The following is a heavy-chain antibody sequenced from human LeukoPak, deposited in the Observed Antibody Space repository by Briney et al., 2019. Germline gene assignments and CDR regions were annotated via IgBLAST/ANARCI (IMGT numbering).Heavy chain of an antibody. Sequence: GGSLRLSCAASGFTFSSYSMNWVRQAPGKGLEWVSYISSSSSTIYYADSVKGRFTISRDNAKNSLYLQMNSLRAEDTAVYYCARDGVANYYYYYMDVWGKGTTVTVSS. CDR3: ARDGVANYYYYYMDV. CDR1: GFTFSSYS. CDR2: ISSSSSTI. D-gene: IGHD2-15*01. J-gene: IGHJ6*03. V-gene: IGHV3-48*01.